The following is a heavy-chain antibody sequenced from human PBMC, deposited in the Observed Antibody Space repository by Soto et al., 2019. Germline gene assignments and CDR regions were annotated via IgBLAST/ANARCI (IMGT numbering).Heavy chain of an antibody. CDR1: GFTFSSYA. CDR3: AKENTYYYGSGSSGFDY. Sequence: GGSLRLSCAASGFTFSSYAMSWVRQAPGKGLEWVSAISGSGGSTYYADSVKGRFTISRDNSKNTLYLQMNSLRAEDTAVYYCAKENTYYYGSGSSGFDYWGQGTLVTVSS. J-gene: IGHJ4*02. D-gene: IGHD3-10*01. CDR2: ISGSGGST. V-gene: IGHV3-23*01.